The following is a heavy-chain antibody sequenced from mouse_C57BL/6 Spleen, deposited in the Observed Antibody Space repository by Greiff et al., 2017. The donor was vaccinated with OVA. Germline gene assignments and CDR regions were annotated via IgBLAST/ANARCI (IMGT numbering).Heavy chain of an antibody. J-gene: IGHJ2*01. D-gene: IGHD1-1*02. CDR3: AMGEWCRDY. Sequence: EVLLVESGGGLVKPGGSLKLSCAASGFTFSDYGMHWVRQAPEQGLEWVAYISSGSSTIYYADTVKGRVTISIDNAKNTLLLQKTSLRSGDTAMYYCAMGEWCRDYWGQGTTLTVSS. CDR1: GFTFSDYG. V-gene: IGHV5-17*01. CDR2: ISSGSSTI.